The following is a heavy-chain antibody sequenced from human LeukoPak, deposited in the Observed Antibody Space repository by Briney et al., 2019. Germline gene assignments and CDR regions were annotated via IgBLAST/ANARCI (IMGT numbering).Heavy chain of an antibody. CDR2: IYYSGIT. J-gene: IGHJ6*02. Sequence: SETLSLTCTVSGDSISSYYWSWIRQPPGKGLEWVGYIYYSGITNYNPSLKSRVTISVGTSKNQFSLKLSSVPAADTAVYYCARGPLKLGYCSGGSCPGGYYYYGMDVWGQGTTVTVSS. D-gene: IGHD2-15*01. V-gene: IGHV4-59*01. CDR3: ARGPLKLGYCSGGSCPGGYYYYGMDV. CDR1: GDSISSYY.